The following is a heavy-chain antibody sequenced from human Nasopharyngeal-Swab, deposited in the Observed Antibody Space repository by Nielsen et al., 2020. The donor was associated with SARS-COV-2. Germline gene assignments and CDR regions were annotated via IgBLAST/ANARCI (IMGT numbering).Heavy chain of an antibody. D-gene: IGHD3-10*01. CDR3: ARQYQNYFGSGDYHGAFDI. J-gene: IGHJ3*02. CDR2: VDPSDSYT. Sequence: GESLKISCEGSGYSFSNYWISWVRQVPGKGLEWMGKVDPSDSYTDYSLSLQGHVTISVDRSISTAYLQWSSLKASDTAMYYCARQYQNYFGSGDYHGAFDIWGQGTMVTVSS. V-gene: IGHV5-10-1*01. CDR1: GYSFSNYW.